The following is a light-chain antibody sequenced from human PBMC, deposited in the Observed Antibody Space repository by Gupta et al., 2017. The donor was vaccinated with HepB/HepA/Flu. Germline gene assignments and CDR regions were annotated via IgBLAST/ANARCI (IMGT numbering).Light chain of an antibody. Sequence: EIVLTQSPATLSLSPGERATLSCRDSQYISNYLAWYQQKPGQAPRLLIYDAPNRAPGIPDRFSGSGAGKDFTLTISSRETEDFATYYLQQRSSWPTFGQGTKVEIK. CDR3: QQRSSWPT. V-gene: IGKV3-11*01. CDR2: DAP. CDR1: QYISNY. J-gene: IGKJ1*01.